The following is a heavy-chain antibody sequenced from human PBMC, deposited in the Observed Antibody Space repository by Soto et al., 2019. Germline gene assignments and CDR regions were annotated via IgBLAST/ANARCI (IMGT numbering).Heavy chain of an antibody. Sequence: GESLKISCKGSGYRFTSFWIGWVRQMPGKGLEWLGIIYPGDADIRYTPSFQGQVTMPADKSISTAYLQWSSLKASDTAIYYCARGIEMARIGWFDPWGQGTLVTVSS. CDR2: IYPGDADI. CDR1: GYRFTSFW. V-gene: IGHV5-51*01. CDR3: ARGIEMARIGWFDP. D-gene: IGHD5-12*01. J-gene: IGHJ5*02.